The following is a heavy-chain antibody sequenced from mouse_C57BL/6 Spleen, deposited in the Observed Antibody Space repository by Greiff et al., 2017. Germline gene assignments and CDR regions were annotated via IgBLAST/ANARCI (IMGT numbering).Heavy chain of an antibody. J-gene: IGHJ2*01. D-gene: IGHD2-1*01. CDR3: ARGGIYYGNYEGFDY. V-gene: IGHV14-2*01. Sequence: VQLQQSGAELVKPGASVKLSCTASGFNIKDYYMHWVKQRTEQGLEWIGRIDPEDGEPKYAPNFQGKATITADTSSNTAYLQLSSLTSEDTAFYYCARGGIYYGNYEGFDYWGQGTTLTVSS. CDR2: IDPEDGEP. CDR1: GFNIKDYY.